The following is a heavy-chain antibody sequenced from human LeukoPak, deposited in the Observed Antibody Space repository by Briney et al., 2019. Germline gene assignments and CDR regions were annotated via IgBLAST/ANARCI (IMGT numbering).Heavy chain of an antibody. D-gene: IGHD2-2*01. V-gene: IGHV1-46*01. CDR3: ARVTTTSGQICFDY. CDR1: GYTFTNYY. Sequence: EASVKVSCKASGYTFTNYYIHWVRQAPGQGLEWMGIINPSGGSANYAQKFQGRVTMTSDTSTSTVYMDLSSLRSEDTAVYYCARVTTTSGQICFDYGGPGPLVTVS. J-gene: IGHJ4*02. CDR2: INPSGGSA.